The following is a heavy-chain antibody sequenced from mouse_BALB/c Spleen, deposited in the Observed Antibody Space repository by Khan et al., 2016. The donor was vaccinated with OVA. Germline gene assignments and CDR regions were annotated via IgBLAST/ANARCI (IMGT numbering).Heavy chain of an antibody. V-gene: IGHV4-1*02. J-gene: IGHJ3*01. CDR3: ARPYRYDGRAWFAY. D-gene: IGHD2-14*01. Sequence: EVKLLESGGGLVQPGGSLKLSCAASGFDFSRYWMSWVRQAPGKGLEWIGEINPDSSTINYTPSLKDKFIISRDNAKNTLYLQMSKVRSEDTALYYGARPYRYDGRAWFAYWGQGTLVTVSA. CDR2: INPDSSTI. CDR1: GFDFSRYW.